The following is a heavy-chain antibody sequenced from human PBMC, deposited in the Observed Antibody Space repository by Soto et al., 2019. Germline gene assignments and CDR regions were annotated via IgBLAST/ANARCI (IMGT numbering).Heavy chain of an antibody. CDR3: AKDRGDLVVVADPPDV. CDR1: GFTFSSYG. D-gene: IGHD2-15*01. CDR2: ISYDGSNK. V-gene: IGHV3-30*18. Sequence: GGSLRLSCAASGFTFSSYGMHWVRQAPGKGLEWVAVISYDGSNKYYADSVKGRFTISRDNSKNTLYLQMNSLRAEDTAVYYCAKDRGDLVVVADPPDVWGQGTTVTVSS. J-gene: IGHJ6*02.